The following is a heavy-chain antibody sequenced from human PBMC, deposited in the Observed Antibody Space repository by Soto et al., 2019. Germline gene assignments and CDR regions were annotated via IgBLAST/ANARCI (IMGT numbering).Heavy chain of an antibody. D-gene: IGHD3-22*01. CDR1: GDGGSVSRSY. V-gene: IGHV4-59*02. CDR3: ATMSSSGYPLDY. CDR2: ISYKWDP. Sequence: PSETLSLTCTVSGDGGSVSRSYWSWIRQPPGKGPEWIAYISYKWDPNYNPSLKSRVTISIDTSKNQFSLKLSSVTAADTAVYFCATMSSSGYPLDYWGRGTLVTVSS. J-gene: IGHJ4*02.